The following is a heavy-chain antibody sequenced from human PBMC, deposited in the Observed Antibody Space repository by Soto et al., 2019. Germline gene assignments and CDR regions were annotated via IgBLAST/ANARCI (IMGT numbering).Heavy chain of an antibody. J-gene: IGHJ6*03. CDR2: IWYDGSNK. D-gene: IGHD4-17*01. CDR3: ARGETTTVTWNDYYMDV. CDR1: GFTFSSNG. Sequence: QVQLVESGGGVVQPGRSLRLSCAASGFTFSSNGMHWVRQAPGKGLEWVAVIWYDGSNKYYADSVKGRFTISRDNSKNTLYLQMNSLRAEDTAVYYCARGETTTVTWNDYYMDVWGKGTTVTVSS. V-gene: IGHV3-33*01.